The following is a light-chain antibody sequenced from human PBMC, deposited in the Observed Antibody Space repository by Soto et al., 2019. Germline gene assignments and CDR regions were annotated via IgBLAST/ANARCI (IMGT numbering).Light chain of an antibody. J-gene: IGKJ1*01. CDR2: GAS. Sequence: EIVLTQSPGTLSLSPGERATLSCRASQSVSSSYLAWYQQKPGQAPRLLIYGASSRATGIPDRFSGSGSGPDFTLTISRLEPEDFAVYYCQQYRSSPGTFGQGTKVEIK. CDR3: QQYRSSPGT. CDR1: QSVSSSY. V-gene: IGKV3-20*01.